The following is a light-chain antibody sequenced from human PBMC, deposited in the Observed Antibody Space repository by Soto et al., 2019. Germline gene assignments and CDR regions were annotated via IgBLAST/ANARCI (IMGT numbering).Light chain of an antibody. CDR3: QQIYSTPLK. J-gene: IGKJ1*01. CDR2: AAS. Sequence: DIQMTQSPSSLSASVGDRVTITCRASQSISSYLNWYQQKPGKAPKLLIYAASSLQSGVPSRFSGSGSGTDFSLTISSLQPEDFATYYCQQIYSTPLKFGQGTKVEIK. CDR1: QSISSY. V-gene: IGKV1-39*01.